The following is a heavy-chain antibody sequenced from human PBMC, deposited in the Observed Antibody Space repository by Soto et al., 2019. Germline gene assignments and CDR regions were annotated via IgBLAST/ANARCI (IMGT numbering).Heavy chain of an antibody. CDR1: GFTFNSYT. D-gene: IGHD5-12*01. CDR3: ARDNGYDAATLDY. V-gene: IGHV3-48*04. Sequence: GXSLRLSGAASGFTFNSYTINWVLQAPGKGLEWVSYISSSSSTIYYADSVKGRFTISRDNAKNSLYLQMNSLRADDTAVYYCARDNGYDAATLDYWGQGTLVTVSS. J-gene: IGHJ4*02. CDR2: ISSSSSTI.